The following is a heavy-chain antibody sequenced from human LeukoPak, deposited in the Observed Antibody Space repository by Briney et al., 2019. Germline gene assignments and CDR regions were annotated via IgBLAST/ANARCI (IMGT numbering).Heavy chain of an antibody. Sequence: SETLSLTCTVSGDSMRTSDHYWAWIRQHTGKGPETIGFINHRGTTNHNPSLKNRVAISEDASKNQFSLRLSSMTAADTAVYFCARGGNRFGGFYFDYWGQGILVTVSP. J-gene: IGHJ4*02. CDR1: GDSMRTSDHY. CDR2: INHRGTT. D-gene: IGHD3-10*01. CDR3: ARGGNRFGGFYFDY. V-gene: IGHV4-31*03.